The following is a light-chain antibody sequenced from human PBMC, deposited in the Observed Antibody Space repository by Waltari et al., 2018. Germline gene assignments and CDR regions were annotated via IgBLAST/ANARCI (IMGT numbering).Light chain of an antibody. Sequence: AIQMTQSPSSLSASVGDRVTITCRASQGIRNDLGWYQQKPGKAPKLLIYAASILQSGVPSRFSGSGAGTDFSLTISSLQPEDFATYYCLQDYNYPRTFGQGTKVEIK. CDR1: QGIRND. CDR3: LQDYNYPRT. V-gene: IGKV1-6*01. CDR2: AAS. J-gene: IGKJ1*01.